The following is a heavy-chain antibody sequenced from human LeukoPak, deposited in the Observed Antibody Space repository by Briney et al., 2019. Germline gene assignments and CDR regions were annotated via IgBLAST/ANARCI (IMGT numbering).Heavy chain of an antibody. V-gene: IGHV3-53*01. CDR1: GFTVSSNY. CDR2: IYSGGSI. J-gene: IGHJ3*02. Sequence: GGSLRLSCAASGFTVSSNYMSWVRQAPGKGLEWVSVIYSGGSIYYADSVKGRFTISRDNSKNTLYLQMNSLRAEDTAVYYCARQFYDILTGPRAFDIWGQGTMVTVSS. D-gene: IGHD3-9*01. CDR3: ARQFYDILTGPRAFDI.